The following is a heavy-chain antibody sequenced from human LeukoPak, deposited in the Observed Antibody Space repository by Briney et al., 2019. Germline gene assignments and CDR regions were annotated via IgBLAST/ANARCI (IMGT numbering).Heavy chain of an antibody. CDR3: ASDSSGWYKYFQH. J-gene: IGHJ1*01. Sequence: GASVTVSCKASGGTFSSYAISWVRQAPGQGLEWMGRIIPILGIANYAQKFQGRVTVTADKSTSTAYMELSSLRSEDTAVYYCASDSSGWYKYFQHWGQGTLVTVSS. D-gene: IGHD6-19*01. CDR2: IIPILGIA. CDR1: GGTFSSYA. V-gene: IGHV1-69*04.